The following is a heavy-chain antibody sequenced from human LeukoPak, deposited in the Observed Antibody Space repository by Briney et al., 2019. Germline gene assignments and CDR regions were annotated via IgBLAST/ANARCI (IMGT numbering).Heavy chain of an antibody. CDR3: ASWGGVVDTAMVSLDY. D-gene: IGHD5-18*01. V-gene: IGHV1-2*02. J-gene: IGHJ4*02. Sequence: ASVKVSCKASGYTFTGYYIHWVRQAPGQGLEWMGWINPHSGGTNYAQKFQGGVTMTRDTSITTAYMELSSLRSDDTAVYYCASWGGVVDTAMVSLDYWGQGTLVTVSS. CDR1: GYTFTGYY. CDR2: INPHSGGT.